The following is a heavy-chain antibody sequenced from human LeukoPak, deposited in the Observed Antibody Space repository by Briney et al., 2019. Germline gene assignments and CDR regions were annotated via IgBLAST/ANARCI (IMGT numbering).Heavy chain of an antibody. Sequence: ASVKVSCKASGYTFTSYYMHWVRQAPGQGLEWMGIINPSGGSTSYAQKFQGRVTMTRDTSTSTVYMELSSLRSEDTVVYYCAREQSSVYGMDVWGQGTTVTVSS. CDR3: AREQSSVYGMDV. D-gene: IGHD1-26*01. CDR2: INPSGGST. J-gene: IGHJ6*02. V-gene: IGHV1-46*01. CDR1: GYTFTSYY.